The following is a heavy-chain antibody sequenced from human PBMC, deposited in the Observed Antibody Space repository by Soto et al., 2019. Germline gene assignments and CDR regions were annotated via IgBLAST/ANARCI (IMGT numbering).Heavy chain of an antibody. V-gene: IGHV1-69*02. D-gene: IGHD3-16*01. CDR1: GGTFSSYT. Sequence: QVQLVQSGAEVKKPGSSVKVSCKASGGTFSSYTISWVRQAPGQGLEWMGRIIPILGIANYAQKFQGRVTITADKSTSTADMELSSLRSEDTAVYYCARVGAREGYFDYWGQGTLVTVSS. CDR3: ARVGAREGYFDY. J-gene: IGHJ4*02. CDR2: IIPILGIA.